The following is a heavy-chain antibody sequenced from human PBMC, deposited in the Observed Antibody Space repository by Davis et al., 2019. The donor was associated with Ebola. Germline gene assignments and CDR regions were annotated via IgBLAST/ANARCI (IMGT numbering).Heavy chain of an antibody. Sequence: GESLKISCKGSGYSFTSYWISWLRQLPGKGLEWMGRIDPSDTYTNYSPSFQGHVTISAEKSISTAYLQWSSMRASDTAMYYCARQSVARGWFDPWGQGTLVTVSS. CDR1: GYSFTSYW. D-gene: IGHD5-12*01. CDR2: IDPSDTYT. J-gene: IGHJ5*02. CDR3: ARQSVARGWFDP. V-gene: IGHV5-10-1*01.